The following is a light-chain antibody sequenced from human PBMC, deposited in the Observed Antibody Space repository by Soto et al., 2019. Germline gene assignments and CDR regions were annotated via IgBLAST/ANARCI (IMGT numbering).Light chain of an antibody. J-gene: IGKJ1*01. CDR3: QQYCTSPWT. V-gene: IGKV3-20*01. CDR2: GAS. Sequence: EIVLTQSPGTLSLSPGERATLSCRASQSVSSSYLAWYQQKPGQAPRLLIYGASSSAAGIPDRFSGSGSGTDFTHPISRLEPEDLAVDYCQQYCTSPWTFGRGTKVEIK. CDR1: QSVSSSY.